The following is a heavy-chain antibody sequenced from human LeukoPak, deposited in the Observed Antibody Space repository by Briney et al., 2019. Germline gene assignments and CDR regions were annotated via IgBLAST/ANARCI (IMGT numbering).Heavy chain of an antibody. D-gene: IGHD3-10*01. CDR2: INPNSGGT. J-gene: IGHJ6*03. CDR1: GYTFTGYY. V-gene: IGHV1-2*02. CDR3: ARDQWGGIISYYYYMDV. Sequence: ASVKVSCKASGYTFTGYYMHWVRQAPGQGLEWMGWINPNSGGTNYAQKFQGRVTMTRDTSISTAYMELSRLRSGDTAVYYCARDQWGGIISYYYYMDVWGKGTTVTISS.